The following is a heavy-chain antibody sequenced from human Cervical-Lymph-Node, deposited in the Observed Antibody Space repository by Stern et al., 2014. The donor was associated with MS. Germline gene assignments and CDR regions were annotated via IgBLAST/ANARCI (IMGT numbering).Heavy chain of an antibody. Sequence: VQLEESGAEVKKPGSSVKVSCKASGGTFSNYAISWVRQAPGQGLEWMGWITPIFGTANYAQNFQGRVTITADESTSTTYMELSSLRSEDTAVYYCASLLGRIAVASVDYWGQGTLVTVSS. D-gene: IGHD6-19*01. V-gene: IGHV1-69*01. J-gene: IGHJ4*02. CDR1: GGTFSNYA. CDR3: ASLLGRIAVASVDY. CDR2: ITPIFGTA.